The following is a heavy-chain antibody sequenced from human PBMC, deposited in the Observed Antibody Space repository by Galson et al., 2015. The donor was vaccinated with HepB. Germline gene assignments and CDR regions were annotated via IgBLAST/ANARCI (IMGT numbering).Heavy chain of an antibody. Sequence: SLRLSCAASGFPFNSYGMHWVRQAPGKGLQWVSGISDSGGSTYYTDSVKGRFTFSRDNSKNTLYLQMNSLRAEDTAVYYCAKVVKTVGIRVQGFDLWGQGTMVTVSS. J-gene: IGHJ3*01. CDR3: AKVVKTVGIRVQGFDL. V-gene: IGHV3-23*01. CDR2: ISDSGGST. D-gene: IGHD2-21*01. CDR1: GFPFNSYG.